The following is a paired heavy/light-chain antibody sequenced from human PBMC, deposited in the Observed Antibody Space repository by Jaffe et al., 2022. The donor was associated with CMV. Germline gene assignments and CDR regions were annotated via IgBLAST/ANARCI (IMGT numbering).Heavy chain of an antibody. CDR1: GSFFGNFA. D-gene: IGHD2-8*02. Sequence: EVQLLESGGGLVQPGGSLRLSCAASGSFFGNFAMGWVRQAPGRGLEWVSIITASDSWRKYADSVKGRFITTRDNAKNTLYLQMDSLRVEDTAIYYCVKDLIRNSGLLEIDLWGQGTLVTVSS. V-gene: IGHV3-23*01. CDR3: VKDLIRNSGLLEIDL. CDR2: ITASDSWR. J-gene: IGHJ5*02.
Light chain of an antibody. CDR3: QQYSTYPVT. J-gene: IGKJ5*01. V-gene: IGKV1-16*02. CDR2: SAS. CDR1: QDISKY. Sequence: DIQMTQFPSSVSASIGDRVTITCRASQDISKYLAWFQQKPGKAPRSLIYSASRLQDGVPSKFSGSGSGTDFTLTINSLQPEDFATYFCQQYSTYPVTFGLGTRL.